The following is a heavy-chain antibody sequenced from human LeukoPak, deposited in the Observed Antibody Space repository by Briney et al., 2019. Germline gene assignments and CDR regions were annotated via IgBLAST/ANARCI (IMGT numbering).Heavy chain of an antibody. Sequence: GGSLRLSCAVSGITLSNYGMSWVRQAPGKGLEGVAYINQDGSETYYVDSVKGRFTIFRANAKNSLYLQMNSLTAEDTAVYYCARRDRAAAGYYYSYYYMGVWGKGTTVTVSS. D-gene: IGHD6-13*01. V-gene: IGHV3-7*01. CDR1: GITLSNYG. J-gene: IGHJ6*03. CDR3: ARRDRAAAGYYYSYYYMGV. CDR2: INQDGSET.